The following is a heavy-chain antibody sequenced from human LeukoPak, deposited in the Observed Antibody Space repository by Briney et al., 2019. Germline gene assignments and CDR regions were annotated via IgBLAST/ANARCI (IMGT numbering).Heavy chain of an antibody. CDR2: MNPNSGNT. V-gene: IGHV1-8*01. Sequence: ASVKVSCKASGYTFTSYDINWVRQATGQGLEWMGWMNPNSGNTGYAQKLQGRVIMTTDTSTSTAYMELRSLRSDDTAVYYCARASRGYRNYFDYWGQGTLVTVSS. CDR3: ARASRGYRNYFDY. CDR1: GYTFTSYD. J-gene: IGHJ4*02. D-gene: IGHD1-26*01.